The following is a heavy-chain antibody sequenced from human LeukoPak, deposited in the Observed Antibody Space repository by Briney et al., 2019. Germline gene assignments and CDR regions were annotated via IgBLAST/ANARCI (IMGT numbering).Heavy chain of an antibody. CDR3: ARDPRSSSWWAGGAFDI. CDR2: IYHSGST. D-gene: IGHD6-13*01. J-gene: IGHJ3*02. Sequence: PSETLSLTCAVSGGSISSSNWWSWVRQPPGKGLEWIGEIYHSGSTNYNPSLKSRVTITVDKSKNQFSLKLSSVTAADTAVYYCARDPRSSSWWAGGAFDIWGQGTMVTVSS. V-gene: IGHV4-4*02. CDR1: GGSISSSNW.